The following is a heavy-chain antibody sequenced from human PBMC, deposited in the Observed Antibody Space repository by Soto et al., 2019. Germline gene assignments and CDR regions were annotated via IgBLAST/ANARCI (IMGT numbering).Heavy chain of an antibody. D-gene: IGHD2-21*02. CDR2: MSGSGSTI. Sequence: GGSLRLSCVVSGFTFSDYHMSWVRQAPGSGPEWITAMSGSGSTIFYAEAVKGRFSISRDNAKNSLYLQMNSLRDEDTALYFCARDPEYSGGDWLGYFDLWRPGTMVRVSS. CDR3: ARDPEYSGGDWLGYFDL. V-gene: IGHV3-11*01. CDR1: GFTFSDYH. J-gene: IGHJ3*01.